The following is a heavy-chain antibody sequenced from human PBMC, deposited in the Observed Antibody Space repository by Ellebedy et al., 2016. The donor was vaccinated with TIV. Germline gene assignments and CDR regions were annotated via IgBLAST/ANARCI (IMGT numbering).Heavy chain of an antibody. CDR2: INPNSGGT. J-gene: IGHJ4*02. CDR3: SITMVRGVITTPDY. V-gene: IGHV1-2*02. CDR1: GYTFTGYY. Sequence: ASVKVSCXASGYTFTGYYMHWVRQAPGQGLEWMGWINPNSGGTNYAQKFQGRVTMTRDTSISTAYMELSRLRSDDTAVYYCSITMVRGVITTPDYWGQGTLVTVSS. D-gene: IGHD3-10*01.